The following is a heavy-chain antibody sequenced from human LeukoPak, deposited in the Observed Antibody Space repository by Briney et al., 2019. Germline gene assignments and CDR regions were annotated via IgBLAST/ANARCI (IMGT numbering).Heavy chain of an antibody. D-gene: IGHD6-13*01. CDR3: AKGENWQQLVHF. CDR1: GFTFKTYA. V-gene: IGHV3-53*01. CDR2: IYSGGST. Sequence: PGGSLRLSCAASGFTFKTYAMSWVRQAPGKGLEWVSIIYSGGSTYYAGSVKGRFTISRDNSKNTLYLQMNSLRAEDTAVYYCAKGENWQQLVHFWGQGTLVTVSS. J-gene: IGHJ4*02.